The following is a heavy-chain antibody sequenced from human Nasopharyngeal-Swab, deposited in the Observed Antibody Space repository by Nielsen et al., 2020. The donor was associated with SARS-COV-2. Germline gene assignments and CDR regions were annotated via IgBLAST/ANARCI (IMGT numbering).Heavy chain of an antibody. Sequence: SETLSLTCVVSGASISSRTNYWGRIRESPGKGLEWIGTIFSCGSTYNPSLTSRVPISVDTSKNQFALKLTSVTAADTAVYYCARDESGDYLGLPFDHWGRGTLVTVSS. CDR1: GASISSRTNY. D-gene: IGHD4-17*01. CDR3: ARDESGDYLGLPFDH. J-gene: IGHJ4*02. V-gene: IGHV4-39*06. CDR2: IFSCGST.